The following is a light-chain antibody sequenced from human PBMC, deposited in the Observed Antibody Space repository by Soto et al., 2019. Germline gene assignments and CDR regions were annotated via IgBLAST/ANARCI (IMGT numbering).Light chain of an antibody. CDR2: GAS. CDR1: QSVSSSY. CDR3: QQYQT. V-gene: IGKV3-20*01. Sequence: EIVLTQSPGTLSLSPGERATLSCRASQSVSSSYLAWYQQKPGQAPRLLIYGASSRAIGIPDRFSGSGSGTDFTLTISRLEPEDFAVYYCQQYQTFGQGTKVEVK. J-gene: IGKJ1*01.